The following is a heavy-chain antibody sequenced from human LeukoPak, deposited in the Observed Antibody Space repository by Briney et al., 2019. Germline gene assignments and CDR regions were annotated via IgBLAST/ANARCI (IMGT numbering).Heavy chain of an antibody. Sequence: GESLKISCKGSGYSFTSYWIGWVRPMPGKGLEWMGIIYPGDSDTRYSPSFQGQVTISADKSISTAYLQWSSLKASDTAMYYCARGDDSSGYTYYYGMDVWGQGTTVTVSS. J-gene: IGHJ6*02. CDR1: GYSFTSYW. V-gene: IGHV5-51*01. CDR2: IYPGDSDT. CDR3: ARGDDSSGYTYYYGMDV. D-gene: IGHD3-22*01.